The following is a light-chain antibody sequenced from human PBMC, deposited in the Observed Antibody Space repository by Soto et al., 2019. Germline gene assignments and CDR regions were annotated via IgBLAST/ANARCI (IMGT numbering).Light chain of an antibody. CDR2: NVS. CDR3: SSYTISSTLVV. J-gene: IGLJ3*02. Sequence: QSVLTQPASVSGSPGQSITISCTGTSSDVGEYNYVSWYQQHPGKAPKLMIYNVSYRPSGVSNRFSGSKSGNAASLTISGLQAEDEAHYYCSSYTISSTLVVFGGGTKVTVL. V-gene: IGLV2-14*03. CDR1: SSDVGEYNY.